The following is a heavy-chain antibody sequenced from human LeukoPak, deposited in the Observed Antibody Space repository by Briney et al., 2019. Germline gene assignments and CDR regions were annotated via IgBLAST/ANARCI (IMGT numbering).Heavy chain of an antibody. V-gene: IGHV4-34*01. D-gene: IGHD5-18*01. Sequence: PSETLSLTCAVYGGSFSAYYWSWIRQPPGKGLEWIGEISHSGSSNYNPSLKSRVTMSVDMSKNQFSLKLSSVTAADTAVYYCARSGRWIQLWGVDYWGQGTLVTVSS. CDR1: GGSFSAYY. J-gene: IGHJ4*02. CDR3: ARSGRWIQLWGVDY. CDR2: ISHSGSS.